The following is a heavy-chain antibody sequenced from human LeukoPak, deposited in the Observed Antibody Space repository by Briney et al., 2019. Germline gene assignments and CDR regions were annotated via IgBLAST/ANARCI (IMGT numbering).Heavy chain of an antibody. J-gene: IGHJ4*02. CDR1: GASISTYY. V-gene: IGHV4-59*01. CDR2: IYYSGSS. Sequence: SETLSHTCTVSGASISTYYWSWLRQPPGKGLQWIGYIYYSGSSNYNPSLESRVTMSVDTSKNQFSLKLNSVTAVDTAVYYCASLDIGSSSGWYFRDWGQGTLSTVSS. D-gene: IGHD6-19*01. CDR3: ASLDIGSSSGWYFRD.